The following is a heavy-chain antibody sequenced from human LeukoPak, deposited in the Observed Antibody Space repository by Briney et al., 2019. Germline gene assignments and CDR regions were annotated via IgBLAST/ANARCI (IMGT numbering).Heavy chain of an antibody. CDR1: GFTFSNYD. CDR3: ARGPATVTASYYYYGMDV. J-gene: IGHJ6*02. CDR2: IGTAGDT. Sequence: GSLRLSCAASGFTFSNYDMHWVRQATGKGLGWVSAIGTAGDTYYPGSVKGRFTISRENAKNSLYLQMNSLRAGDTAVYYCARGPATVTASYYYYGMDVWGQGTLVTVSS. D-gene: IGHD4-17*01. V-gene: IGHV3-13*01.